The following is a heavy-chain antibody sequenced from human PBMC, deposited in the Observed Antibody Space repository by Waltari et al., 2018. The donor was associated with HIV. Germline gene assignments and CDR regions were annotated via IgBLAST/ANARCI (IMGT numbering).Heavy chain of an antibody. CDR3: ARSSWHDY. Sequence: EVQLVESGGGLVRPGGSLRLSCAASGFTFSTYWMNWVRQAPGKGLEWVAKIKQDGRERHYVDSVKGRFTISRDNAKNSLYLQMNSLRAEDTAVYYCARSSWHDYWGQGTLVTVSS. J-gene: IGHJ4*02. CDR2: IKQDGRER. CDR1: GFTFSTYW. D-gene: IGHD6-13*01. V-gene: IGHV3-7*01.